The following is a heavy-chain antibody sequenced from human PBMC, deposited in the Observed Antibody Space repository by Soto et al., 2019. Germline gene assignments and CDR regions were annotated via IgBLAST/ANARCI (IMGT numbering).Heavy chain of an antibody. CDR3: ARAIAVAGFRWFDP. Sequence: PVGSLRLSCAASGFTFSSYEMNWVRQAPGKGLEWVSYISSSGSTIYYADSVKGRFTISRDNAKNSLYLQMNSLRAEDTAVYYCARAIAVAGFRWFDPWGQGTLVTVSS. CDR2: ISSSGSTI. V-gene: IGHV3-48*03. J-gene: IGHJ5*02. CDR1: GFTFSSYE. D-gene: IGHD6-19*01.